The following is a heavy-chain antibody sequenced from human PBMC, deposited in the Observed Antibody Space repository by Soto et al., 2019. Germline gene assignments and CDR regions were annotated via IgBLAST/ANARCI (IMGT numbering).Heavy chain of an antibody. CDR2: IYYSGST. Sequence: PSETLSLTCTVSGGSISSYYWSWIRQPPGKGLEWIGYIYYSGSTNYNPSLKSRVTISVDTSKNQFSLKLSSVTAADTAVYYCARVGDDYVWGSYRIFDYWGQGXLVTVSS. V-gene: IGHV4-59*01. J-gene: IGHJ4*02. D-gene: IGHD3-16*02. CDR3: ARVGDDYVWGSYRIFDY. CDR1: GGSISSYY.